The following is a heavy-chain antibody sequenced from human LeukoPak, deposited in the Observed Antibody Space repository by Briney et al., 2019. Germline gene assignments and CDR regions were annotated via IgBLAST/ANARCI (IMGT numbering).Heavy chain of an antibody. CDR1: GGSISSYY. D-gene: IGHD6-6*01. J-gene: IGHJ4*02. V-gene: IGHV4-59*08. Sequence: PSETLSLTCTVSGGSISSYYWNWIRQPPGKGLEWIGYMYDSGSTKYNPSLKSRVTISVDTSKNPFSLRLTSVTAADTAVYYCARHSGRDSSCPWGQGTLVTVSS. CDR3: ARHSGRDSSCP. CDR2: MYDSGST.